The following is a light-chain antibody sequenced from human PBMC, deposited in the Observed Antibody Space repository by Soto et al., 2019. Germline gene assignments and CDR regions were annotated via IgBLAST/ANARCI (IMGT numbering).Light chain of an antibody. J-gene: IGKJ1*01. CDR2: AAS. Sequence: DIQLTQSPSSLSASIGDRVTIASRASQNIGNYLNWFQQRPGKAPKLLVYAASTLQSGVPSRFTGSGSGTDFSLTISSLQPEDFATYFCQQSHTSPRTFGPGTRVQI. CDR1: QNIGNY. CDR3: QQSHTSPRT. V-gene: IGKV1-39*01.